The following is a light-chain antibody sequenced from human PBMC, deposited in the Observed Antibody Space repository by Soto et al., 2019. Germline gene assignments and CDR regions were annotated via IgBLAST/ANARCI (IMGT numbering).Light chain of an antibody. CDR3: QQSSNTLFT. V-gene: IGKV1-39*01. CDR1: QSISSY. J-gene: IGKJ3*01. Sequence: DIQMTQSPSSLSASVGDRVTITCRSSQSISSYLNWYQQKPGKAPKLLISAASSLQSGVPSRFSGSGSGTDFTLTISSLQPEDFATYYCQQSSNTLFTFGPGTTVDF. CDR2: AAS.